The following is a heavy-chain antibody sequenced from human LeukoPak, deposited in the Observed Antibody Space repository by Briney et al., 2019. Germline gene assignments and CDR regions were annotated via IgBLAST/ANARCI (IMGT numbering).Heavy chain of an antibody. J-gene: IGHJ4*02. CDR3: ARSPLESRRDAYNFYFDY. CDR2: VHYSGST. D-gene: IGHD5-24*01. V-gene: IGHV4-59*08. Sequence: SETLSLTCSVSGASLISYHWSWVRQPPGKGLEWIGFVHYSGSTNYNPSLKSRVTISADTSKTQFSLCLTSVTAADTALYYCARSPLESRRDAYNFYFDYWGQGALVAVSS. CDR1: GASLISYH.